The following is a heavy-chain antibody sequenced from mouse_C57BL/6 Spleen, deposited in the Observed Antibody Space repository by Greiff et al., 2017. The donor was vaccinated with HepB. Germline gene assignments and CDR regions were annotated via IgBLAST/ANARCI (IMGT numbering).Heavy chain of an antibody. CDR1: GFTFSDYG. V-gene: IGHV5-17*01. J-gene: IGHJ1*03. Sequence: EVQLQESGGGLVKPGGSLKLSCAASGFTFSDYGMHWVRQAPEKGLEWVAYISSGSSTIYYADTVKGRFTISRDNAKNTLFLKMTSLRSEDTAMYYCARGGSKGYFDVWGTGTTVTVSS. CDR3: ARGGSKGYFDV. CDR2: ISSGSSTI.